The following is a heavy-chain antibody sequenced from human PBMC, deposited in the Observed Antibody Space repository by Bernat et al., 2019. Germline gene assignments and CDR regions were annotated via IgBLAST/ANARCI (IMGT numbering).Heavy chain of an antibody. CDR2: IYYSGST. CDR3: ARHVFDSSSFPYYYYYMDV. J-gene: IGHJ6*03. V-gene: IGHV4-39*01. Sequence: QLQLQESGPGLVKPSETLSLTCTVSGGSISSSSYYWGWIRQPPGKGLEWIGSIYYSGSTYYNPSLKSRVTISVDTSKNQFSLKLSSVTAADTAVYYCARHVFDSSSFPYYYYYMDVWGKGTTVTVSS. CDR1: GGSISSSSYY. D-gene: IGHD6-6*01.